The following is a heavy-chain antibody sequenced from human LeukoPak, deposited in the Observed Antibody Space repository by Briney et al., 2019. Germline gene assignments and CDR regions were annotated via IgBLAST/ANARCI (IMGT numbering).Heavy chain of an antibody. J-gene: IGHJ4*02. Sequence: ASVKVSCKAFGYTFTSNYMHWVRQAPGQGPEWMGVISPSGGSTTYAQKFQGRVTLTRDMSTSTDYLELSSLRSEDTAVYYCARVQYSSSPRKYYFDYWGQGTLVTVSS. CDR1: GYTFTSNY. CDR2: ISPSGGST. D-gene: IGHD6-6*01. CDR3: ARVQYSSSPRKYYFDY. V-gene: IGHV1-46*01.